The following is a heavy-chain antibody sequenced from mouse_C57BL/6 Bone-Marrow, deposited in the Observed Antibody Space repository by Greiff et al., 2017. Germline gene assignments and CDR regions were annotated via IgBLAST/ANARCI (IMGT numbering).Heavy chain of an antibody. Sequence: SGAELVRPGTSVKVSCKASGYAFTNYSIEWVKQRPGQGLEWIGVINPGSGGTNYNEKFKGKATLTADKSSSTAYLQLSSLTSEDSAFYFGARSKNGVSWVSYWGQGPLVTVSA. J-gene: IGHJ3*01. CDR1: GYAFTNYS. CDR2: INPGSGGT. CDR3: ARSKNGVSWVSY. V-gene: IGHV1-54*01.